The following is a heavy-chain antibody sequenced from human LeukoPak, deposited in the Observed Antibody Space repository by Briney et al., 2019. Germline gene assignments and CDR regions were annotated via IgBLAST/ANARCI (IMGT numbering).Heavy chain of an antibody. V-gene: IGHV4-4*02. D-gene: IGHD6-19*01. CDR1: GGSISNNNW. CDR3: ARDSDSSGWYDY. CDR2: TFHSGAT. J-gene: IGHJ4*02. Sequence: SETLSLTCAVSGGSISNNNWWSWVRQPPGKGLEWIGETFHSGATNYNPSLKSRVTISVDTSKNQFSLKLSSVTAADTAVYYCARDSDSSGWYDYWGQGTLVTVSS.